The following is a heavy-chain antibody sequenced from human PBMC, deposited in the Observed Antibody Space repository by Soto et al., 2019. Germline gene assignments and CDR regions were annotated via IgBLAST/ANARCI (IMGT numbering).Heavy chain of an antibody. CDR2: IAWEGYST. V-gene: IGHV3-43*01. CDR3: AKVPSPGYYYGMDV. CDR1: GFTFEDYS. D-gene: IGHD7-27*01. J-gene: IGHJ6*02. Sequence: VPLVGSGGVVVQPGGSLRLSCAASGFTFEDYSMHWVRQAPGKGLEWVSLIAWEGYSTYYADSVKGRFTISRDNGKNSLFLQMKSVRTEDTALYYCAKVPSPGYYYGMDVWGQGTTVTVSS.